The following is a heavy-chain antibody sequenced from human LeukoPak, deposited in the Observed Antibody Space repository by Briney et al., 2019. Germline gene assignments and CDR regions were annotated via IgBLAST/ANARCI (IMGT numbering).Heavy chain of an antibody. CDR1: GYTFTSYY. CDR2: INPNSGGT. CDR3: ARDIVVPSADWFDP. D-gene: IGHD2-21*01. V-gene: IGHV1-2*02. Sequence: ASVKVSCKASGYTFTSYYMHWVRQAPGQGLDWMGWINPNSGGTNYAQKFQGRVTMTRDTSIRTAYMELSRLRSDDTAVYYCARDIVVPSADWFDPWGQGTLVTVSS. J-gene: IGHJ5*02.